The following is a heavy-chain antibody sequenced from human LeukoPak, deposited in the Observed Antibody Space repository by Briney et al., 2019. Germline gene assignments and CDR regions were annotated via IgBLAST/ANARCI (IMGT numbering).Heavy chain of an antibody. V-gene: IGHV1-18*01. CDR1: GYTFTSYG. CDR2: ISAYNGNT. Sequence: ASVKVSCKASGYTFTSYGISWVRQAPGQGLEWMGWISAYNGNTNYAQKLQGRVTMTTDTSTSTAYMKLRSLRSDDTAVYYCARGWYYYDSSGYYTAPSPFDYWGQGTLVTVSS. J-gene: IGHJ4*02. D-gene: IGHD3-22*01. CDR3: ARGWYYYDSSGYYTAPSPFDY.